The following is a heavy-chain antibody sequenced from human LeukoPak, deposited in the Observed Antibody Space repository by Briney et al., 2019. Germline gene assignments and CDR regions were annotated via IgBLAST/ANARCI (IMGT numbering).Heavy chain of an antibody. V-gene: IGHV4-34*01. D-gene: IGHD3-22*01. Sequence: SETLSLTCAVYGGSFSGYYCSWIRQPPGKGLEWIGEINHSGSTNYNPSLKSRVTISVDTSKNQFSLKLSSVTAADTAVYYCARALPGYFDTSGYYFDYWGQGTLVTVSS. J-gene: IGHJ4*02. CDR2: INHSGST. CDR3: ARALPGYFDTSGYYFDY. CDR1: GGSFSGYY.